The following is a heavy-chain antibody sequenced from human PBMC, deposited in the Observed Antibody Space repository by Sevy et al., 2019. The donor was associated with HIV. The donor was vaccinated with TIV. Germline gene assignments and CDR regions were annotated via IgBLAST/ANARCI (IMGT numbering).Heavy chain of an antibody. Sequence: GGSLRLSCAASGFALSNYYAMHWVRQAPGKGLEWVALISYDGSDKYYADSVKAGFTITSDNFKNKLYLQMNSLTTEDTAVYYSARPRANYVDHYFFYAMDVWGQGTTVTVSS. CDR3: ARPRANYVDHYFFYAMDV. J-gene: IGHJ6*02. V-gene: IGHV3-30-3*01. CDR1: GFALSNYYA. D-gene: IGHD1-7*01. CDR2: ISYDGSDK.